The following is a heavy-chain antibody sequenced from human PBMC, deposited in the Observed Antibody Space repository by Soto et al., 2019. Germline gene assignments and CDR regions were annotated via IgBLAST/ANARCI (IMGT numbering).Heavy chain of an antibody. CDR1: GFTFSSYD. V-gene: IGHV3-23*01. CDR2: ISGSGGST. CDR3: AIRGLSKSEVRGYFDY. Sequence: VGSLRLSCAASGFTFSSYDMTWVRQAPGKGLEWVSAISGSGGSTNYGDSVKGRFIISRDNSKNTLFMQMNSLRVEDTAVYYCAIRGLSKSEVRGYFDYWGRGTLVTAPQ. D-gene: IGHD3-10*01. J-gene: IGHJ4*02.